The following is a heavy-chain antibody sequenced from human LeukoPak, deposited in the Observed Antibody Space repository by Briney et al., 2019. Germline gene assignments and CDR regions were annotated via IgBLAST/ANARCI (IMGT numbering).Heavy chain of an antibody. J-gene: IGHJ4*02. CDR2: IQEDGSGK. CDR1: GFTFGSCW. Sequence: GGSLRLACAASGFTFGSCWMSWVRQAPGKGLEWVANIQEDGSGKYYVDSVKGRFTISRDNAKNSLYLQMNSLRAEDTAVYFCARVDGSGTYPPDYWGQGTLVTVSS. D-gene: IGHD3-10*01. CDR3: ARVDGSGTYPPDY. V-gene: IGHV3-7*01.